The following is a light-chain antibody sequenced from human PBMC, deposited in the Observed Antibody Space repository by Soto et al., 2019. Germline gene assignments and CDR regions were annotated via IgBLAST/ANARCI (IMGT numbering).Light chain of an antibody. CDR2: TSG. CDR3: QQTYSTPYT. Sequence: IHMTQSPSSLSASVGDRVTIICRASQKITPYLNWYQQKPGEAPKLLISTSGTLQRGVPSRFSGSGSGTDFTLTITSLQRADFATYFCQQTYSTPYTFGQGTQLEIK. V-gene: IGKV1-39*01. CDR1: QKITPY. J-gene: IGKJ2*01.